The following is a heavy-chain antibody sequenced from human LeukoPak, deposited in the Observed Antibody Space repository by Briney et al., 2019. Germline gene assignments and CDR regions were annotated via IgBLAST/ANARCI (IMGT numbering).Heavy chain of an antibody. CDR2: IKQDGSEK. V-gene: IGHV3-7*01. CDR1: GFTFSSYG. J-gene: IGHJ4*02. D-gene: IGHD5-12*01. CDR3: ARDQYGGYDPFDY. Sequence: GGSLRLSCAASGFTFSSYGLSWFGKAPGKGLKWVANIKQDGSEKYYVDSVKGRFTISRDNAKNSLYLQMNSLRAEDTAVYYCARDQYGGYDPFDYWAREPWSPSPQ.